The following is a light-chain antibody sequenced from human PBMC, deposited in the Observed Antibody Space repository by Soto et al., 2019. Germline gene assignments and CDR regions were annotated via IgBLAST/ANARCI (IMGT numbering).Light chain of an antibody. CDR1: QSVISTY. CDR3: QQYGSPLWT. Sequence: EIVLTQSPGTLSLSPGERATLSCRASQSVISTYLAWYQQRPGQAPRLLIYGASSRATGIPDRFSGRGSGTDFTLTISRLEPEDFAVYYCQQYGSPLWTFGQGTKVDIK. CDR2: GAS. V-gene: IGKV3-20*01. J-gene: IGKJ1*01.